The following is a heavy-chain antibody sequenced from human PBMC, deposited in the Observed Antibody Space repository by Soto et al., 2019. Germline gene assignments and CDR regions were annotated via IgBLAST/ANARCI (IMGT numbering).Heavy chain of an antibody. CDR1: GFTFSDYY. CDR3: AREMNVLLWCGELTGGGYFDY. D-gene: IGHD3-10*01. Sequence: QVQLVESGGGLVKPGGSLRLSCAASGFTFSDYYMSWIRQAPGKGLEWVSYISSSSSYTNYADSVKGRFTISRDNAKNSRYLQMNSLRAEDTAVYYCAREMNVLLWCGELTGGGYFDYWGQGTLVTVSS. V-gene: IGHV3-11*05. CDR2: ISSSSSYT. J-gene: IGHJ4*02.